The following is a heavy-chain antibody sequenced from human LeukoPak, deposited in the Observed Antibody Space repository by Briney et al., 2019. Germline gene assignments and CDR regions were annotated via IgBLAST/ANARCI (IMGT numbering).Heavy chain of an antibody. Sequence: SETLSLTCTVSGGSISSSSYYWGWIRQPPGKGLEWIGNIYFSENTYYNPSLKSRVTIHIDTSKNQFSLKLSSVTAADTAVYYCAKVDGSSWNEYFQHWGQGTLVTVSS. CDR2: IYFSENT. CDR3: AKVDGSSWNEYFQH. D-gene: IGHD6-13*01. J-gene: IGHJ1*01. CDR1: GGSISSSSYY. V-gene: IGHV4-39*07.